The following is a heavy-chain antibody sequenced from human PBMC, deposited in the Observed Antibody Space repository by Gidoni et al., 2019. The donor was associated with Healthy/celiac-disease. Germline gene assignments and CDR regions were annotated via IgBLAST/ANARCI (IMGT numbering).Heavy chain of an antibody. D-gene: IGHD3-10*01. Sequence: QVQLQESGPGLVKPSQTLSLTCTVSGGSISSGSYYWSWIRQPAGKGLEWIGRIYTSGSTNYNPSLKSRVTMSVDTSKNQFSLKLSSVTAADTAVYYCAGGSHYYYYGMDVWGQGTTVTVSS. J-gene: IGHJ6*02. CDR2: IYTSGST. CDR1: GGSISSGSYY. CDR3: AGGSHYYYYGMDV. V-gene: IGHV4-61*02.